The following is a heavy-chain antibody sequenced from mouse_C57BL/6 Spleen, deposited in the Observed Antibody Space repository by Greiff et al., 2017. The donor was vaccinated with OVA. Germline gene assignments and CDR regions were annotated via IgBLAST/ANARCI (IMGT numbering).Heavy chain of an antibody. CDR2: ISSGSSTI. CDR1: GFTFSDYG. Sequence: EVHLVESGGGLVKPGGSLKLSCAASGFTFSDYGMHWVRQAPEKGLEWVAYISSGSSTIYYADTVKGRFTISRDNAKNTLFLQMTSLRSEDTAMYYCARGGWLLRYFDVWGTGTTVTVSS. J-gene: IGHJ1*03. V-gene: IGHV5-17*01. D-gene: IGHD2-3*01. CDR3: ARGGWLLRYFDV.